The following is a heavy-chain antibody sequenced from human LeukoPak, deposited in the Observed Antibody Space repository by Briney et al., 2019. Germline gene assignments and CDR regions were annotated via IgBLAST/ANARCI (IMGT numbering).Heavy chain of an antibody. CDR1: GGSISSGSYY. V-gene: IGHV4-61*02. D-gene: IGHD3-22*01. CDR3: AVSSGPFDYYYYMDV. J-gene: IGHJ6*03. CDR2: IYTSGST. Sequence: PSETLSLTCTVSGGSISSGSYYWSWIRQPAGKGLEWIGRIYTSGSTNYNPSLKSRVTISVDTSKNQFSLKLSSVTAADTAVYYCAVSSGPFDYYYYMDVWGKGTTVTISS.